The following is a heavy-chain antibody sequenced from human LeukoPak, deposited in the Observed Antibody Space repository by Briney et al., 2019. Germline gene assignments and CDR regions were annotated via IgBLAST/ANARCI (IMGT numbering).Heavy chain of an antibody. V-gene: IGHV1-46*01. CDR1: GYSFTSNY. CDR3: ARDSGTDDY. J-gene: IGHJ4*02. Sequence: ASVKVSCKASGYSFTSNYIHWVRQAPGQGLEWMGIINPSGGSTSYAQKFQGRVTMTRDTSTSTVYMELSSLRSEDTAVYYCARDSGTDDYWGQGTLVTVSS. CDR2: INPSGGST. D-gene: IGHD1-1*01.